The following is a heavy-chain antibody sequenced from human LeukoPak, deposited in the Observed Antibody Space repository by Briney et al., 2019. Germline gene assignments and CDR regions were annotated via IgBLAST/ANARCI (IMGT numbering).Heavy chain of an antibody. D-gene: IGHD1-1*01. J-gene: IGHJ3*02. CDR1: GFTFSSYG. V-gene: IGHV3-23*01. Sequence: PGGSLRLSCAASGFTFSSYGMSWVRQAPGKGLEWVSAISGSGGSTYYADSVKGRLTISRDNSKNTLYLQMNSLRAEDTAVYYCAKDRWTEVDAFDIWGQGTMVTVST. CDR3: AKDRWTEVDAFDI. CDR2: ISGSGGST.